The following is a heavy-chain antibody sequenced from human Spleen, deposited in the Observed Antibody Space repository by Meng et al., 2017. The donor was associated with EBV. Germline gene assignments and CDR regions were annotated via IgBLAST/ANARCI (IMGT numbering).Heavy chain of an antibody. V-gene: IGHV3-23*04. CDR3: ESPPTAITFNVH. D-gene: IGHD3-16*01. CDR1: CFTFRRHA. CDR2: ISGGSGNT. Sequence: VRVVSSGGGLVPSGVFPSLSYRDSCFTFRRHALSWVRQDIGKGLGWVYAISGGSGNTYYADCIKTMSTVSCANSRYTLYMQLQCQGTEDTVVYLCESPPTAITFNVHWGQGTLVTVSS. J-gene: IGHJ4*02.